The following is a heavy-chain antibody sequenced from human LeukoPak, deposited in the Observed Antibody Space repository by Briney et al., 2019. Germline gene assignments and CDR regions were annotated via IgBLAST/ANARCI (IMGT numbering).Heavy chain of an antibody. J-gene: IGHJ5*02. D-gene: IGHD6-13*01. CDR3: ARAGGDGYSSSWYRFRWFDP. CDR1: GGSISSYY. CDR2: IYYSGST. Sequence: PSETLSLTCTVSGGSISSYYWSWIRQPPGKGLEWIGYIYYSGSTNYNPSLKSRVTISVDASKNQFSLKLSSVTAADTAVYCCARAGGDGYSSSWYRFRWFDPWGQGTLVTVSS. V-gene: IGHV4-59*01.